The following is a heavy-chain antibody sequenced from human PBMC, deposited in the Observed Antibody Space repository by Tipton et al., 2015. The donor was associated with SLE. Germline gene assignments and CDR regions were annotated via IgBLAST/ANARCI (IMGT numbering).Heavy chain of an antibody. CDR2: IYYSGST. CDR3: ARSVWGSYRYYYFDY. Sequence: TLSLTCTVSGGSISSSSYYWGWIRQPPGKGLEWIGSIYYSGSTYYNPSLKSRVTISVDTSKNQFSLKLSSVTAADTAVYYRARSVWGSYRYYYFDYWGQGTLVTVSS. V-gene: IGHV4-39*07. D-gene: IGHD3-16*02. CDR1: GGSISSSSYY. J-gene: IGHJ4*02.